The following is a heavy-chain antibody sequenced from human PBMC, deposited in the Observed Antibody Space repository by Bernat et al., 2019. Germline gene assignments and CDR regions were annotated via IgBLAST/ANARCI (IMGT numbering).Heavy chain of an antibody. D-gene: IGHD3-22*01. Sequence: EVQLVETGGGLIQPGGSLRLSCAASGLTVSSNDMTWVRQAPGKGLEWVSVIHKGGRTYYAASVKGRFTISRDNSKNTLYVEMNSLRAEDTAVYYCARLSYYPMDVWGQGTTVTVSS. CDR3: ARLSYYPMDV. J-gene: IGHJ6*02. V-gene: IGHV3-53*05. CDR1: GLTVSSND. CDR2: IHKGGRT.